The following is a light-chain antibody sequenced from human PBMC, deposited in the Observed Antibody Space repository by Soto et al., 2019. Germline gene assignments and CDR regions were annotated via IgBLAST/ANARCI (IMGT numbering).Light chain of an antibody. Sequence: QSALTQPASVSGSPGQSITISCIGTSSDVGAYNYVSWYQQHPGKAPKLMIYDVSNRPSGVSNRFSGSKSGSTASLTISGLQAEDDADYFCCSYTTSSTLYVFGTGTKLTVL. V-gene: IGLV2-14*01. J-gene: IGLJ1*01. CDR1: SSDVGAYNY. CDR2: DVS. CDR3: CSYTTSSTLYV.